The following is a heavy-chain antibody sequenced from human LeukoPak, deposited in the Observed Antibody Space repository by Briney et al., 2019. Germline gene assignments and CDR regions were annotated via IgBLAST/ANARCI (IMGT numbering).Heavy chain of an antibody. D-gene: IGHD5-12*01. CDR2: ISGSVAST. Sequence: PGGSLRLSCAASGLPLRSYAMNWVRQAPGEGLEWVSTISGSVASTKYADSVKGRFTISRDNSKNTLYLQMNSLRAEDTAVYYCAKDREWLRPDYFDYWGQGTLVTVSS. J-gene: IGHJ4*02. V-gene: IGHV3-23*01. CDR3: AKDREWLRPDYFDY. CDR1: GLPLRSYA.